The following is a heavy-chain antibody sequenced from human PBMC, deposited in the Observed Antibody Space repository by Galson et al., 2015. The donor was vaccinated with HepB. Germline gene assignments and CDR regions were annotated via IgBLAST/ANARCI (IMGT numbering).Heavy chain of an antibody. Sequence: PALVKPTQTLTLTCTFSGFSLSTSGVGVGWIRQPSGKALEWLALIYWDDDKRYSPSLKSRLTITKDTSKNQVVLTMTNMDPVDTATYYCAHRGYCSSTSCYYYYYGMDVWGQGTTVTVSS. CDR2: IYWDDDK. J-gene: IGHJ6*02. V-gene: IGHV2-5*02. CDR1: GFSLSTSGVG. D-gene: IGHD2-2*01. CDR3: AHRGYCSSTSCYYYYYGMDV.